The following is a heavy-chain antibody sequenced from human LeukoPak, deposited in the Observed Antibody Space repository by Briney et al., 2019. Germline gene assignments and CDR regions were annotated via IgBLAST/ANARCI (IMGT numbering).Heavy chain of an antibody. CDR1: GGSFSGYY. J-gene: IGHJ5*02. CDR2: INHSGST. V-gene: IGHV4-34*01. Sequence: SETLSLTCAVYGGSFSGYYWSWIRQPPGKGLEWIGEINHSGSTKYNPSLKSRVTISVDTSRSQFSLKLSSVTAADTAVYYCARGYSSGWYFWFDPWGQGAPVTVSS. D-gene: IGHD6-19*01. CDR3: ARGYSSGWYFWFDP.